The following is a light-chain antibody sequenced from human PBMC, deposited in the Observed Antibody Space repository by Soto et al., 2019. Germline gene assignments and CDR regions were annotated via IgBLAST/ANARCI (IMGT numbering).Light chain of an antibody. CDR1: STDIGAYKF. V-gene: IGLV2-14*03. J-gene: IGLJ1*01. Sequence: SALTQPASVSASPGQSITISCTGTSTDIGAYKFVSWYQQHPGKAPKLMIYDVTSRPSGVSNRFSGSKSGNTASLIISGLQAEDEGDYYCISYTGFDTYVFGTGTKLTVL. CDR3: ISYTGFDTYV. CDR2: DVT.